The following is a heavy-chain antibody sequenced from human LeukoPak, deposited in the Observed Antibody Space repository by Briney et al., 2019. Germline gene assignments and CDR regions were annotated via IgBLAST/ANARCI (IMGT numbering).Heavy chain of an antibody. V-gene: IGHV4-59*01. CDR2: IYYSGST. D-gene: IGHD5-18*01. CDR3: ARLVMVETDMVPAAFYI. J-gene: IGHJ3*02. Sequence: PSETLSLTYTVSGGSISRYYWMWIRQPPGKGLEWIGYIYYSGSTNYNPSLKSRVTISVDTSKHQFSLKLSSVTAADAAVYYCARLVMVETDMVPAAFYICGHRTMVTVSS. CDR1: GGSISRYY.